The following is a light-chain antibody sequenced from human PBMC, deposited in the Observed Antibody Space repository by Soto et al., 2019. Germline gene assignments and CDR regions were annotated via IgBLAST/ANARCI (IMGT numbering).Light chain of an antibody. CDR2: EVS. Sequence: QSALTQPASVSGSPGQSITISCTGTSSDVGGYNYVSWYQQHPGKAPKLMIYEVSNRPSGVSNRFSGSKSGNTASQTISGRQAEDEADYYCSSYTSSSTLEVFGGGTKLTVL. V-gene: IGLV2-14*01. CDR3: SSYTSSSTLEV. J-gene: IGLJ3*02. CDR1: SSDVGGYNY.